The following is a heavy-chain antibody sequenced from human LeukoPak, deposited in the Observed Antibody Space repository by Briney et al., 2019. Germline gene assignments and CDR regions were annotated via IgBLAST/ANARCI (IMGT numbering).Heavy chain of an antibody. Sequence: SETLSLTCTVSGGSISNYYWSWIRQPPGKGLEWIGYIYYSGSTYYNPSLKSRVTISVDTSKNQFSLKLSSVTAADTAVYYCARDDGHYYGSGSYSYWFDPWGQGTLVTVSS. CDR3: ARDDGHYYGSGSYSYWFDP. V-gene: IGHV4-59*06. CDR1: GGSISNYY. J-gene: IGHJ5*02. CDR2: IYYSGST. D-gene: IGHD3-10*01.